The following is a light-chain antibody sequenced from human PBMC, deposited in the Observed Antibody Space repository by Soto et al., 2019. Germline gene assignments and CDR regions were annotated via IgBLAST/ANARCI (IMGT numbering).Light chain of an antibody. CDR3: QQYKSYPWT. CDR2: MAS. J-gene: IGKJ1*01. Sequence: DIQMTQSPSTLSASVGDRVTITCRASQNINNWLAWYQQKPGKAPKVLIYMASNLQSGVSSRLSGSGSGTEFTLTISSLQPDDFATYYCQQYKSYPWTFGRGTKVEI. CDR1: QNINNW. V-gene: IGKV1-5*03.